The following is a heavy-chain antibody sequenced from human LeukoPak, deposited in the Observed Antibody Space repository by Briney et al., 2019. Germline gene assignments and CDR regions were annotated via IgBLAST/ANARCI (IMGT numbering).Heavy chain of an antibody. CDR1: GFTFSSYE. J-gene: IGHJ5*02. CDR3: ARHDWFDP. Sequence: GGSLRLSCAASGFTFSSYEMNWVRQAPGKGLEWVSVIYSGGSTYYADSVKGRFTISRDNSKNTLYLQVNSLRAEDTAVYYCARHDWFDPWGQGTLVTVSS. V-gene: IGHV3-66*04. CDR2: IYSGGST.